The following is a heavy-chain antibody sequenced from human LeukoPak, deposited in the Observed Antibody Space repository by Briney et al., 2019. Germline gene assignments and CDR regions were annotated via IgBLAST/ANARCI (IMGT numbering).Heavy chain of an antibody. CDR2: IYSGGSA. Sequence: GGSLRLSCAVSGFTVSSKYMSWVRQAPGKGLEWISVIYSGGSAYYADFLKGRFTISRDNSKNTLYLQMNSLRADDTAVYYCARAIQSQLLKGYFDYWGQGTLVTVSS. J-gene: IGHJ4*02. CDR3: ARAIQSQLLKGYFDY. V-gene: IGHV3-53*01. CDR1: GFTVSSKY. D-gene: IGHD2-2*01.